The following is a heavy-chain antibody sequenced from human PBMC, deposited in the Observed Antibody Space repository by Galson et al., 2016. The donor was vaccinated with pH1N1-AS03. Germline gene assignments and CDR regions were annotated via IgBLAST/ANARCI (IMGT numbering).Heavy chain of an antibody. CDR2: FDREDGEA. CDR1: GLSLSGLS. V-gene: IGHV1-24*01. J-gene: IGHJ4*02. CDR3: ATDYDY. Sequence: SVKVSCKVSGLSLSGLSMHWVRQAPGKGLEWMGCFDREDGEAIYAQKFQGRLTVTEDRSTDTAYMELSSLRPEDTATYYCATDYDYWGQGTLVTVSS.